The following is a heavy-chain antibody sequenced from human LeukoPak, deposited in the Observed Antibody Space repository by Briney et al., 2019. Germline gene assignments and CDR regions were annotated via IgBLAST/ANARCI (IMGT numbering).Heavy chain of an antibody. CDR3: AKDSRFSRFNFDY. Sequence: GGSLRLSCAASGFTFSSYWMHWVRQAPGKGLVWVSRINSDGSSTSYADSVKGRFTISRDNAKNTLYLQMNSLRAEDTAVYYCAKDSRFSRFNFDYWGQGTLVTVSS. CDR1: GFTFSSYW. V-gene: IGHV3-74*01. CDR2: INSDGSST. J-gene: IGHJ4*02. D-gene: IGHD3-10*01.